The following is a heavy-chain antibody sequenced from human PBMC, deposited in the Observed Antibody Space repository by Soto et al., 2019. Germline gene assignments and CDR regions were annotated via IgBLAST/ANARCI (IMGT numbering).Heavy chain of an antibody. CDR3: ARGPLIVDYYYGMDA. V-gene: IGHV3-48*02. CDR1: GFTFSSYS. D-gene: IGHD1-26*01. CDR2: ISSSSSTI. Sequence: GGSLRLSCAASGFTFSSYSMNWVRQAPGKGLEWVSYISSSSSTIYYADSVKGRFTISRDNAKNSLYLQMNSLRDEDTAVYYCARGPLIVDYYYGMDAWGQGTTVTVSS. J-gene: IGHJ6*02.